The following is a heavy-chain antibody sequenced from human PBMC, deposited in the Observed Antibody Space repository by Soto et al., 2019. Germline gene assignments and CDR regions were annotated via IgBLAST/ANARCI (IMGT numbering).Heavy chain of an antibody. D-gene: IGHD2-15*01. CDR1: GGSFSGYY. Sequence: SETLSLTCAVYGGSFSGYYWSWIRQPPGKGLEWIGEINHSGSTNYNPSLKSRVTISVDTSKNQFSLKLSSVTAADTAVYYCARSCSGGSCYRNYYYYGMDVWGQGTTVTVSS. J-gene: IGHJ6*02. CDR3: ARSCSGGSCYRNYYYYGMDV. V-gene: IGHV4-34*01. CDR2: INHSGST.